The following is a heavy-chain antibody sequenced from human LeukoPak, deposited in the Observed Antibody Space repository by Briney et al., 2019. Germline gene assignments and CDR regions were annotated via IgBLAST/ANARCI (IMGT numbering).Heavy chain of an antibody. CDR1: GYSFTSYW. CDR2: IYPGDSDT. D-gene: IGHD4-23*01. V-gene: IGHV5-51*01. Sequence: GESLKISCKGSGYSFTSYWIGWVRQMPGKGLEWMGIIYPGDSDTRYSPSFQGQVTISADKSISTAYLQWSSLKASDTAMYYCARQTPDYGGNPDAFDIWGQGTMVTVSS. CDR3: ARQTPDYGGNPDAFDI. J-gene: IGHJ3*02.